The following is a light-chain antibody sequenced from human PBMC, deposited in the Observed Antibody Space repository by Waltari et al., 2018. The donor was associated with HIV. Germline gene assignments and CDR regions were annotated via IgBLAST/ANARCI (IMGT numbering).Light chain of an antibody. CDR2: DTY. Sequence: ELVLKPSPRTLSLSSAQRVTPSCRASQSVAGNHLAWYQQRTGQAPRLLIYDTYRRATGIPDRFSGSGSGTDFTLTIGSLEPEDFAVYYCQQYGTSVTFGQGTRLEIK. CDR3: QQYGTSVT. CDR1: QSVAGNH. V-gene: IGKV3-20*01. J-gene: IGKJ5*01.